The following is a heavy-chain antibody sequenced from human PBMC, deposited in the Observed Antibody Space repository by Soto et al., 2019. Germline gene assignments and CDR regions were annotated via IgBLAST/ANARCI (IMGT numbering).Heavy chain of an antibody. CDR1: GFTFSSYA. CDR2: VSAGGDMT. V-gene: IGHV3-23*01. Sequence: DVQLLESGGHLVQPGGSLRLSCAASGFTFSSYAMSWVRQAPGKGLEWVSSVSAGGDMTYYSDSVKGRFTISRDNSNNALFLQMISLGIEDTALYYCARGDRGGSGSPASYYYSGSDVWGQGTTATVS. D-gene: IGHD3-10*01. J-gene: IGHJ6*02. CDR3: ARGDRGGSGSPASYYYSGSDV.